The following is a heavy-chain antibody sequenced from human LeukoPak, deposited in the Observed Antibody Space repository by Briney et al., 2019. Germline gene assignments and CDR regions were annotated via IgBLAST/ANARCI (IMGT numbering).Heavy chain of an antibody. CDR3: ARAGLITIFGVVTSYYFDY. Sequence: ASVKVSCKASGYTFTSYGISWVRQAPGQGLEWMGWISAYNGNTNYAQKLQGRVTMTTDTSTSTAYMELRSLRSDDTAVYYCARAGLITIFGVVTSYYFDYWGQGTLVTVSS. J-gene: IGHJ4*02. CDR1: GYTFTSYG. D-gene: IGHD3-3*01. CDR2: ISAYNGNT. V-gene: IGHV1-18*01.